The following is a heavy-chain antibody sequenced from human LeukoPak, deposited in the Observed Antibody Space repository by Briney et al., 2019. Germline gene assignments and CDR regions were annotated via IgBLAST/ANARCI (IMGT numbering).Heavy chain of an antibody. D-gene: IGHD4-17*01. CDR2: IYYSGTT. CDR3: ARELYGDYSGQPVGY. CDR1: GGSISSGGYS. J-gene: IGHJ4*02. V-gene: IGHV4-31*03. Sequence: PSETLSLTCTVSGGSISSGGYSWTWIRQHPGKGLEWIGNIYYSGTTYYNPSLKSRVTISVDTSKNQFSLNLSSVTAADTAVYYCARELYGDYSGQPVGYWGQGTLVTVSS.